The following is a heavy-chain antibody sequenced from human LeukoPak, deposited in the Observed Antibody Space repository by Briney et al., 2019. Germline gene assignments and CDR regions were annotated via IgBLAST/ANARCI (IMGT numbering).Heavy chain of an antibody. D-gene: IGHD3-22*01. CDR3: ARAGGITMIREVKVLDAFDI. CDR1: GLTFSSHW. CDR2: ILHDESNK. V-gene: IGHV3-30*03. J-gene: IGHJ3*02. Sequence: GGSLRLSCAAAGLTFSSHWMHWVRQAPGKGLEWVAVILHDESNKYYADSVKGRFTISRDTSKNTLYLLMNSLRAEDTAAYYCARAGGITMIREVKVLDAFDIWGQGTPVTVSS.